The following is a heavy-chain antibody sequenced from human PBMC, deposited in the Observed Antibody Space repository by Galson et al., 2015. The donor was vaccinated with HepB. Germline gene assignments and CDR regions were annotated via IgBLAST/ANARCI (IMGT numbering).Heavy chain of an antibody. J-gene: IGHJ6*02. D-gene: IGHD6-13*01. CDR2: ISYDGSNK. CDR3: ARDREAAGTGGMDV. CDR1: GFTFSSYA. Sequence: SLRLSCAASGFTFSSYAMHWVRQAPGKGLEWVAVISYDGSNKYYADSVKGRFTISRDNSKNTLYLQMNSLRAEDTAVYYCARDREAAGTGGMDVWGQGTTVTVSS. V-gene: IGHV3-30*04.